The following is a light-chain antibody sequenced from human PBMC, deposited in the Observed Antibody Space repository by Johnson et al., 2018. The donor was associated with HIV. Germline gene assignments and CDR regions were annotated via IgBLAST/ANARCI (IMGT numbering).Light chain of an antibody. CDR3: GTWDSSLSADV. V-gene: IGLV1-51*01. Sequence: QSVLTQPPSVSAAPGQKVTISCYGSSSNIGNNYVSWYQQLPGTAPKLLIYDNNKRPSGIPDRFSGSKSGTSGTLGITGLQTGDAADYYCGTWDSSLSADVFGTGTKVTVL. J-gene: IGLJ1*01. CDR2: DNN. CDR1: SSNIGNNY.